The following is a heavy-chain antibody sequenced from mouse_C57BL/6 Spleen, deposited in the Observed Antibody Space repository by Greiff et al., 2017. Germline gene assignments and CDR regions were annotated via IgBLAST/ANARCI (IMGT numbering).Heavy chain of an antibody. V-gene: IGHV3-6*01. CDR2: ISYDGSN. CDR1: GYSITSGYY. CDR3: ASYYYGSSYDYYAMDY. J-gene: IGHJ4*01. D-gene: IGHD1-1*01. Sequence: EVKVEESGPGLVKPSQSLSLTCSVTGYSITSGYYWNWIRQFPGNKLEWMGYISYDGSNNYNPSLKNRISITRDTSKNQFFLKLNSVTTEDTATYYCASYYYGSSYDYYAMDYWGQGTSVTVSS.